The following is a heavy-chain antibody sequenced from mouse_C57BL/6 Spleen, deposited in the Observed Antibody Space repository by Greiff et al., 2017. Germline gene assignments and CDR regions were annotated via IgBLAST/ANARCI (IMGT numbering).Heavy chain of an antibody. CDR2: IHPSDSDT. D-gene: IGHD3-2*02. Sequence: QVQLQQPGAELVKPGASVKVSCKASGYTFTSYWMHWVKQRPGQGLEWIGRIHPSDSDTNYNQKFKGKGTLTVDKSSSAAYMQLNVLTSEVSAIYYCTIDSSGSWFAYWFQGTLITVSS. CDR1: GYTFTSYW. CDR3: TIDSSGSWFAY. V-gene: IGHV1-74*01. J-gene: IGHJ3*01.